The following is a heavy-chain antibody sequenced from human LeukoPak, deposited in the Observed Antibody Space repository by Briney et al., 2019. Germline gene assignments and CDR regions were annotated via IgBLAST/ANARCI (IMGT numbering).Heavy chain of an antibody. J-gene: IGHJ2*01. CDR3: ARDPYYYDSSGRIPYWYFDL. CDR1: GYTFTSYY. D-gene: IGHD3-22*01. V-gene: IGHV1-46*01. CDR2: INPSGDST. Sequence: ASVKVSCEASGYTFTSYYMHWVRQAPGQGLEWMGIINPSGDSTTYAQKFQGRVTMTRDTSTCTVYMELSSLTSEDTAVYYCARDPYYYDSSGRIPYWYFDLWGRGTLVTVSS.